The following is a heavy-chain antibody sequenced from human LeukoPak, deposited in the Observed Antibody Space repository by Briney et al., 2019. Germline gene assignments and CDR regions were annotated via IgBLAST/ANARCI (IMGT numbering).Heavy chain of an antibody. CDR1: GFTVRSNY. D-gene: IGHD4-17*01. CDR2: LYSGGST. J-gene: IGHJ4*02. V-gene: IGHV3-66*01. CDR3: ASGDYGLFGY. Sequence: PGGSLRLSCAASGFTVRSNYMSWVRQAPGKGLEWVSALYSGGSTFYADSVKDRFTISRDNSKNTLYLQMNGLRAEDTAVYYCASGDYGLFGYWGQGTLVTVSS.